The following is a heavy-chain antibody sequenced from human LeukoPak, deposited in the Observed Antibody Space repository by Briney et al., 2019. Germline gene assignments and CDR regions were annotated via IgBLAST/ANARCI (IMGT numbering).Heavy chain of an antibody. CDR1: GFIFSDYL. Sequence: PGGSLSLSCGASGFIFSDYLMDWVRQTPGKGLEWVARIRVKASSYTTEYAASVEGRFIISRDDSKSSLYLQMNSLKSEVTAVYYCAAGARGSAPFDYWGQGTPVTVSS. J-gene: IGHJ4*02. CDR2: IRVKASSYTT. D-gene: IGHD6-19*01. CDR3: AAGARGSAPFDY. V-gene: IGHV3-72*01.